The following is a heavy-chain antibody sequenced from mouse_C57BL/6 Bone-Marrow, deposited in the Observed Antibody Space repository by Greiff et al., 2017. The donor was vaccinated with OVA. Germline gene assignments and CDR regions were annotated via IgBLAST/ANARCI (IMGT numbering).Heavy chain of an antibody. CDR2: IWSDGST. Sequence: VQLQESGPGLVAPSQSLSITCTVSGFSFTSYGVHWVRQPPGKGLEWLVVIWSDGSTTYYSAIISRLSISKDDSKSQVFLKMNSLQTDDTAMYYYARHLRGGYYAMDYWGQGTSVTVSS. J-gene: IGHJ4*01. CDR3: ARHLRGGYYAMDY. V-gene: IGHV2-6-1*01. CDR1: GFSFTSYG. D-gene: IGHD1-1*01.